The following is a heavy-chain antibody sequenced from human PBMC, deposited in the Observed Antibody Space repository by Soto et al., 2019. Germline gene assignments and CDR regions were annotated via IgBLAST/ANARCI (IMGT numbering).Heavy chain of an antibody. CDR3: ARLPPYDTSGYYPH. CDR2: IDPSDSYT. D-gene: IGHD3-22*01. Sequence: PGESLKISCRGSGYSFTSYWISWVRQMPGRGLEWMGRIDPSDSYTNYSPSFQGHVTISADKSVNDAYPQWSSLKAYDTAMYYCARLPPYDTSGYYPHWGQGTLVTVSS. J-gene: IGHJ4*02. V-gene: IGHV5-10-1*01. CDR1: GYSFTSYW.